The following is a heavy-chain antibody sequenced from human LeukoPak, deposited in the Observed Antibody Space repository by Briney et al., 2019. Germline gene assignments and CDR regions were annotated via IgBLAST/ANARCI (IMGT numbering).Heavy chain of an antibody. CDR2: ISSSGSII. D-gene: IGHD3-10*02. CDR1: EFIFSDYY. Sequence: GGSLRLSCAASEFIFSDYYMSWIRQAPGKGPEWVSYISSSGSIIYYADSVKGRFTISRDNAKNSLYLQMNSLRAEDTAVYYCAELGITMIGGVWGKGTTVTISS. CDR3: AELGITMIGGV. V-gene: IGHV3-11*04. J-gene: IGHJ6*04.